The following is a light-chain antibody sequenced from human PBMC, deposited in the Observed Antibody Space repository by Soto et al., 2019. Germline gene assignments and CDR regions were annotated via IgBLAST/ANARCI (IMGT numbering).Light chain of an antibody. Sequence: EIVMTQSPATLSLSPGERATLSCRASQSVGSDLVWYQQKPGQAPRLLLYDIFTRATSVPTRISSSGSGTEFPPTSSRLHSEDFAVYCWQQYNSRPLTFGGGTKVEIK. J-gene: IGKJ4*01. V-gene: IGKV3D-15*01. CDR3: QQYNSRPLT. CDR2: DIF. CDR1: QSVGSD.